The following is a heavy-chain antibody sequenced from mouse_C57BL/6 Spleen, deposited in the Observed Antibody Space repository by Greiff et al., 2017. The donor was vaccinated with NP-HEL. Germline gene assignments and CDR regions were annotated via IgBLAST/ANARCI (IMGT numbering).Heavy chain of an antibody. CDR2: INPNYGTT. V-gene: IGHV1-39*01. CDR3: AKFHYGSSLRWYVDV. D-gene: IGHD1-1*01. Sequence: VQLQQSGPELVKPGASVKISCKASGYSFTDYNMNWVKQSNGKSLEWIGVINPNYGTTSYNQKFKGKATLTVDQSSSTAYMQRNSLTSEDSAVYYCAKFHYGSSLRWYVDVWGTGTTVTVSS. CDR1: GYSFTDYN. J-gene: IGHJ1*03.